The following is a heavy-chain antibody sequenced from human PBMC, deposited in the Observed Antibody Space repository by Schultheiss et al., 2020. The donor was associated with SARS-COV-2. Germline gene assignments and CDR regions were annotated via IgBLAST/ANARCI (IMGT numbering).Heavy chain of an antibody. CDR3: AREVLGYGRQFDY. J-gene: IGHJ4*02. CDR1: GASITTYY. V-gene: IGHV4-59*01. Sequence: SETLSLTCIVSGASITTYYWSWIRQPPGRGLEWIGYIYYSGTTDGNPSLRSRVTISLDTSNNQFSLRLRSVTAADTAVYYCAREVLGYGRQFDYWGQGTLVTVSS. CDR2: IYYSGTT. D-gene: IGHD4-17*01.